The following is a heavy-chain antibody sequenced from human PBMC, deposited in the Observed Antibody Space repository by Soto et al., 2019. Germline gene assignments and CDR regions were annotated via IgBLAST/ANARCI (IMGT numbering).Heavy chain of an antibody. J-gene: IGHJ6*02. D-gene: IGHD6-19*01. CDR1: GDSVSSNSAA. CDR2: TYYRSKWYN. Sequence: SQTLSLTCAISGDSVSSNSAAWNWIRQSPSRGLEWLGRTYYRSKWYNDYAVSVKSRITINPDTSRNQFSLQLNSVTPEDTAVYYCARDAVAVAGDYYYGMDVWGQGTTVTVSS. CDR3: ARDAVAVAGDYYYGMDV. V-gene: IGHV6-1*01.